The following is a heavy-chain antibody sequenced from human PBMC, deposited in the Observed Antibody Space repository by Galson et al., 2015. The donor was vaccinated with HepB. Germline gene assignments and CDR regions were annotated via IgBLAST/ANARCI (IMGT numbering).Heavy chain of an antibody. CDR1: GYTFTSYA. Sequence: SVKVSCKASGYTFTSYAMNWVRQAPGQGLEWMGWINTNTGNPTYAQGFTGRFVFSLDTSVSTAYLQISSLKAEDTAVYYCASQGDKGDSSGYYYFDYWGQGTLVTVSS. CDR3: ASQGDKGDSSGYYYFDY. V-gene: IGHV7-4-1*02. D-gene: IGHD3-22*01. CDR2: INTNTGNP. J-gene: IGHJ4*02.